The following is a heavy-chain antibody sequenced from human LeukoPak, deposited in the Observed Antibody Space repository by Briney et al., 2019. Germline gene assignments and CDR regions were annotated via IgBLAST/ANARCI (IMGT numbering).Heavy chain of an antibody. CDR1: GYTLTELS. Sequence: GASVKVSCKVSGYTLTELSMHWVRQAPGKGLEWMGGFDPEDGETIYAQKFQGRVTMTEDTSTDTAYMELSSLRSEDTAVYYCATTADGSGSYEWFDPWGQGTLVTVSS. V-gene: IGHV1-24*01. CDR3: ATTADGSGSYEWFDP. D-gene: IGHD3-10*01. CDR2: FDPEDGET. J-gene: IGHJ5*02.